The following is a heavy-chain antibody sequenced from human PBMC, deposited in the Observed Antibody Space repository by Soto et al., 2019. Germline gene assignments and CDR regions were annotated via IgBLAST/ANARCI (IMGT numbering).Heavy chain of an antibody. V-gene: IGHV1-18*01. D-gene: IGHD3-3*01. J-gene: IGHJ4*02. CDR3: ARTLNEWLLGLD. CDR2: ISAYNGNT. CDR1: GYTFTSYG. Sequence: QVKLVQSGAEVKKPGASVKVSCKASGYTFTSYGISWVRKAPGQGLEWMGWISAYNGNTNYAQKFQGRVTMTTDTSTSTAYMGLRSLRSDDTAVYYCARTLNEWLLGLDWGQGTLVTVSS.